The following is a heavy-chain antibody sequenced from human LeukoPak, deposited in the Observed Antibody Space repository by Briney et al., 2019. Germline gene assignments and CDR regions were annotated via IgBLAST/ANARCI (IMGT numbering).Heavy chain of an antibody. Sequence: ASVKVSCKASGYTFTSYYMHWVRQAPGQGLEWMGIINPGGGSTSYAQKFQGRVTMTRDTSTSTVYMELSSLRSEDTAVYYCASFNYGAYYFDYWGQGTLVTVSS. D-gene: IGHD4-11*01. J-gene: IGHJ4*02. CDR3: ASFNYGAYYFDY. CDR1: GYTFTSYY. V-gene: IGHV1-46*01. CDR2: INPGGGST.